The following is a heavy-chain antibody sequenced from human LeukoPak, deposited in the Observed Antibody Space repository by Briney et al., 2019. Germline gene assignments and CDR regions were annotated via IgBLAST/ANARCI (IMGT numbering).Heavy chain of an antibody. CDR1: GFPFSDFH. Sequence: PGGSLRLSCVGAGFPFSDFHMSWIRQAPGKGLEWVSYITSGGGFKYYADSVKGRFSISRDDSKNSVFLQMNSLRVEDTAVYHCARVRPGSSGSYYRTSWGQGTLVTVSS. CDR2: ITSGGGFK. CDR3: ARVRPGSSGSYYRTS. J-gene: IGHJ4*02. V-gene: IGHV3-11*04. D-gene: IGHD3-22*01.